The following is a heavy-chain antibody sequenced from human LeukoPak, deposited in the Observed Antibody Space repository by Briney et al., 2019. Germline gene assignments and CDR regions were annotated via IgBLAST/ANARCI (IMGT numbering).Heavy chain of an antibody. Sequence: PGGSLRLSCAASGFNFSSYAMHWVRQAPGKGLEWVAVISYDGSNRYYADSVKGRFTISRDNSKNTLYLQMNSLRAEDTAVYYCARSGDYLGAEYFQHWGQGTLVTVSS. V-gene: IGHV3-30-3*01. D-gene: IGHD3-16*01. CDR3: ARSGDYLGAEYFQH. J-gene: IGHJ1*01. CDR2: ISYDGSNR. CDR1: GFNFSSYA.